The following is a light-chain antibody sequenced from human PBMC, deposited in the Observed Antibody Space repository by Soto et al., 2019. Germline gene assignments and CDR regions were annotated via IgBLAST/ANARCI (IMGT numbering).Light chain of an antibody. CDR1: QDIGTY. CDR2: AAS. CDR3: RHYYNYPRT. Sequence: AIRMTQSPSSLSASTGDRVTIPCRASQDIGTYLAWYQQKPGKAPKLLIYAASSLQSGVPSRFSGSGSGTDFTLTISWLQSEDFATYYCRHYYNYPRTFGQGTKVDIK. V-gene: IGKV1-8*01. J-gene: IGKJ1*01.